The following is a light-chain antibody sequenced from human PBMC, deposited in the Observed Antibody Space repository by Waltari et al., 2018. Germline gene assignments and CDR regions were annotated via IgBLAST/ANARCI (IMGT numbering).Light chain of an antibody. CDR1: TSNIGADSG. CDR3: QSYDSSLSGSV. CDR2: RNT. V-gene: IGLV1-40*01. J-gene: IGLJ3*02. Sequence: QSVLTQPPSVSGAPGQRVTISCTGSTSNIGADSGVHWYQQVPGTAPKFLIYRNTTRPSGVPDRFSGSKSGTTASLAITGLQAEDEADYYCQSYDSSLSGSVFGGGTKLTVL.